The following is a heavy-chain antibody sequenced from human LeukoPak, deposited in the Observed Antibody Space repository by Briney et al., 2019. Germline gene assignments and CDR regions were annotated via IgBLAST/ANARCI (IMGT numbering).Heavy chain of an antibody. J-gene: IGHJ4*02. D-gene: IGHD5-12*01. V-gene: IGHV4-39*01. CDR3: ARLRDSGYEPEFDY. Sequence: GSIYYSGSTYYNPSLKSRVTISVDTSKNQFSLKLSSVTAADTAVYYCARLRDSGYEPEFDYWGQGTLVTVSS. CDR2: IYYSGST.